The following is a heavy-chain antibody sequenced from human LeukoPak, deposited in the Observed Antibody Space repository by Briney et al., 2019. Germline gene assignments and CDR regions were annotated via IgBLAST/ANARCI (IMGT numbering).Heavy chain of an antibody. D-gene: IGHD3-16*01. CDR3: ARNQQLGGHSYYYYGMDV. CDR2: VRASGVGT. Sequence: GGSLRLSCAASGFTFSDHVMSWVRQAPGKGLEWVSSVRASGVGTHYADSVKGRFTISRDNSKNTLYLQMNSLRADDTAIYYCARNQQLGGHSYYYYGMDVWGQGTTVTVSS. CDR1: GFTFSDHV. V-gene: IGHV3-23*01. J-gene: IGHJ6*02.